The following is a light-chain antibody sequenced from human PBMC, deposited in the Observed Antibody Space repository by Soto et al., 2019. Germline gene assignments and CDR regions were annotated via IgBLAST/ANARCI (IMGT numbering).Light chain of an antibody. J-gene: IGKJ1*01. CDR2: TVS. CDR3: QQSYSRPRG. Sequence: DIHLTQSPSSLSSPVGNRVTITCRASQNISRSLNLYHKKPGKAPNLLIYTVSSLESEVPSRFSGSGSGTDFTLTITNLQPEDFATYCCQQSYSRPRGFGQGTKVDIK. CDR1: QNISRS. V-gene: IGKV1-39*01.